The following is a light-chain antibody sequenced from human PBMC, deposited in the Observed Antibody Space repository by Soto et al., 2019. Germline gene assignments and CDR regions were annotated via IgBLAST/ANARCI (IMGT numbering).Light chain of an antibody. CDR1: QSVLYSSDNKNY. CDR2: WAS. CDR3: QQYYSPLSLT. Sequence: DIVMTQSPDSLAVSLGERATINCKSSQSVLYSSDNKNYLAWYQQKPGQPPKLLIKWASTRETRVPDRFSGSGSGTDFTLTISSLQAEDVAVYYYQQYYSPLSLTFGGGTKVEIK. V-gene: IGKV4-1*01. J-gene: IGKJ4*01.